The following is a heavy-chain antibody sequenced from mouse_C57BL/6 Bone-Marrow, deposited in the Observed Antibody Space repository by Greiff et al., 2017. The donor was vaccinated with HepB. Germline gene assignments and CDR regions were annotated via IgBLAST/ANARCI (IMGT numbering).Heavy chain of an antibody. Sequence: QVQLQQSGAELVRPGASVTLSCNASGYTFTDYEMHWVQQTPVHGLEWLGAIDPETGGTAYNQKFKGKAILTADKSSSTAYMELRSLTAADSAVYYCTGDDGYYWFDYWGQGTLVTVSA. J-gene: IGHJ3*01. D-gene: IGHD2-3*01. CDR3: TGDDGYYWFDY. V-gene: IGHV1-15*01. CDR2: IDPETGGT. CDR1: GYTFTDYE.